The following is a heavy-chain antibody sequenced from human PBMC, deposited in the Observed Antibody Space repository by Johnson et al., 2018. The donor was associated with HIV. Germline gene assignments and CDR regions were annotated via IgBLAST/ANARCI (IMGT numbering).Heavy chain of an antibody. CDR2: INYYGSST. Sequence: MQLVESGGGVVRPGGSLRLSCVASGFTFDDYGMSWVRQVPGKGLEWVSGINYYGSSTGYADSVKGRFTISRDNAKNSLYLQMNSLRVEDTAVYYCARETGDDALDIWGQGTMVTVSS. D-gene: IGHD7-27*01. CDR3: ARETGDDALDI. J-gene: IGHJ3*02. V-gene: IGHV3-20*04. CDR1: GFTFDDYG.